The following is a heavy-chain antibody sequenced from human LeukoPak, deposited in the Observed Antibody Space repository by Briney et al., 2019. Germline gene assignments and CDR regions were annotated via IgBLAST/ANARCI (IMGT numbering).Heavy chain of an antibody. CDR3: ARVLRFLEWEFDY. CDR1: GYTFTGCY. Sequence: ASVKVSCKASGYTFTGCYMHWVRQAPGQGLEWTGWINPNSGGTNYAQKFQGRVTMTRDTSISTAYMELSRLRSDDTAVYYCARVLRFLEWEFDYWGQGTLVTVSS. CDR2: INPNSGGT. D-gene: IGHD3-3*01. J-gene: IGHJ4*02. V-gene: IGHV1-2*02.